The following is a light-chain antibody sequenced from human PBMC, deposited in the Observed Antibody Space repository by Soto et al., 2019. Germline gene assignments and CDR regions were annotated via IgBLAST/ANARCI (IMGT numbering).Light chain of an antibody. J-gene: IGLJ1*01. CDR3: SSYTSSSTLQV. CDR2: DVS. Sequence: SALTQPASVSGSPGQSITISCTGTSSDVGGYNYVSWYQQHPGKAPKLMIYDVSNRPSGVSNRLSGSKSGNTASLTISGLQAEDEADYYCSSYTSSSTLQVFGTGTKVTVL. CDR1: SSDVGGYNY. V-gene: IGLV2-14*01.